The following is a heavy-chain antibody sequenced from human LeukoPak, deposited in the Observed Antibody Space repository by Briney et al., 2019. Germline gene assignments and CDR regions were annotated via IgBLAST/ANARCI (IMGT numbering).Heavy chain of an antibody. CDR2: SYWNDDK. CDR1: GFSLSTSGVG. CDR3: AHSRNSWNVFDY. V-gene: IGHV2-5*01. J-gene: IGHJ4*02. Sequence: SGPTLVNPTQTLTLTCTFSGFSLSTSGVGVGWIRQPPGKALEWHALSYWNDDKRYSPSLKSRLTITKDTSKNQVVLTMTNMDPVDTATYYCAHSRNSWNVFDYWGQGTLVTVSS. D-gene: IGHD6-13*01.